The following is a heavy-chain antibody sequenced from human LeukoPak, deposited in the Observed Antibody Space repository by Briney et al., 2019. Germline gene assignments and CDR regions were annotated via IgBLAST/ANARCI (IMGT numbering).Heavy chain of an antibody. CDR3: ARGAHKRDDYGGFFDY. V-gene: IGHV3-23*01. J-gene: IGHJ4*02. Sequence: GGTLRLSCAASGFTFSSYAMSWVRQAPGKGLEWVSAISGSGGSTYYADSVKGRFTISRDNSKNTLYLQMNSLRAEDTAIYYCARGAHKRDDYGGFFDYWGQGTLVTVSS. D-gene: IGHD4-23*01. CDR1: GFTFSSYA. CDR2: ISGSGGST.